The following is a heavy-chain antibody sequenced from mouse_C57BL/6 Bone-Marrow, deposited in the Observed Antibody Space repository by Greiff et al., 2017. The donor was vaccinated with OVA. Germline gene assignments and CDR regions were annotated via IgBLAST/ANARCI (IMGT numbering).Heavy chain of an antibody. CDR2: IFPGSGST. CDR3: ASFYYYGSRAWYFDV. V-gene: IGHV1-75*01. J-gene: IGHJ1*03. CDR1: GYTFTDYY. Sequence: QVHVKQSGPELVKPGASVKISCKASGYTFTDYYINWVKQRPGQGLEWIGWIFPGSGSTYYNEKFKGKATLTVDKSSSTAYMLLSSLTSEDSAVYFCASFYYYGSRAWYFDVWGTGTSVTVSS. D-gene: IGHD1-1*01.